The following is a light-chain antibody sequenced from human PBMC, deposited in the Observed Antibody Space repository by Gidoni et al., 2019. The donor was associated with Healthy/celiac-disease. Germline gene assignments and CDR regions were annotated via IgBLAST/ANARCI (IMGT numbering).Light chain of an antibody. Sequence: DIQMTHSPSSLSASVGDRVTITCRASQSISSYLNWYQQKPGKAPKLLIYAASSLQSGVPSRFSGSGSGTDFTLTISSLQPEDFATYYCQQSYSTPWTFDQXTKVEIK. V-gene: IGKV1-39*01. J-gene: IGKJ1*01. CDR2: AAS. CDR1: QSISSY. CDR3: QQSYSTPWT.